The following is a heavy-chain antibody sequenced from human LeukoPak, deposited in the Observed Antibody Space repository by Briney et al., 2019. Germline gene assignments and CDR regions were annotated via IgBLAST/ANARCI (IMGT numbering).Heavy chain of an antibody. CDR3: ARTNTFDY. CDR1: GGSISSYY. D-gene: IGHD2-8*01. V-gene: IGHV4-59*01. Sequence: SETLSLTCTVSGGSISSYYWSWIRQPPGKGLEWIGYIYYSGSTNYNPSLKSRVTISVDTSKNQFSLKLSSVTAADTAVYYCARTNTFDYWGRGTLVTVSS. CDR2: IYYSGST. J-gene: IGHJ4*02.